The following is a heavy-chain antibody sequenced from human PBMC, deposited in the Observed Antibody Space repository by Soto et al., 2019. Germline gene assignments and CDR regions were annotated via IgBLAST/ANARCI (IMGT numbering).Heavy chain of an antibody. D-gene: IGHD5-18*01. CDR1: GFTFSNYW. CDR2: INSDGSSS. V-gene: IGHV3-74*01. CDR3: ARDGGYSYGYMVQNY. Sequence: GGSLRLPCAASGFTFSNYWMHWVRQTPGKGLVWVSHINSDGSSSTYAESVKGRFTISRDNAKNTLYLQMNNLRAEDTAIYYCARDGGYSYGYMVQNYWGQGTLVTVSS. J-gene: IGHJ4*02.